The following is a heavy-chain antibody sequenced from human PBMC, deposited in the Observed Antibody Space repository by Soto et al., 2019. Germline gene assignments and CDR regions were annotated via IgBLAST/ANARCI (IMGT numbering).Heavy chain of an antibody. V-gene: IGHV1-2*04. Sequence: ASVKVSCKASGYTLTGYYMHWVRQAPGQGLEWMGWINPNSGGTNYAQKFQGWVTMTRDTSISTAYMELSRLRSDDTAVYYCARDHIPGHXDFWSGRYYYYYYGMDVWGQGTTVTVSS. CDR2: INPNSGGT. CDR3: ARDHIPGHXDFWSGRYYYYYYGMDV. J-gene: IGHJ6*02. D-gene: IGHD3-3*01. CDR1: GYTLTGYY.